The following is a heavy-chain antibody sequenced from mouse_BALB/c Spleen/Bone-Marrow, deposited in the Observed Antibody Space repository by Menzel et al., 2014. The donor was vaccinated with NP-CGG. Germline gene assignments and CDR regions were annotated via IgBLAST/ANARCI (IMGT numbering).Heavy chain of an antibody. V-gene: IGHV5-9-1*01. CDR3: ARRGYGLYAMDY. D-gene: IGHD1-1*01. CDR1: GFTFSSYA. J-gene: IGHJ4*01. CDR2: INSGGSYS. Sequence: EVNLVESGGGLVKPGGSLKLSCAASGFTFSSYAMSWVRQTPEKRLEWVATINSGGSYSYYPDSVKGRFTISRDNAKNTLYVQMSSPRSEDTAMYYCARRGYGLYAMDYWGQGTSVTVSS.